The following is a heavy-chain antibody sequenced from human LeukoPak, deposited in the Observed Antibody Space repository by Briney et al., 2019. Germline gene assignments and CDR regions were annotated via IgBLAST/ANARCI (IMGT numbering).Heavy chain of an antibody. CDR1: GYAFTGYY. D-gene: IGHD3-10*01. J-gene: IGHJ4*02. CDR2: INPNSGGT. Sequence: ASVKVSCKASGYAFTGYYMHWVRQAPGQGLEWMGRINPNSGGTNYAQKFQGRVTMTRDTSISTAYMELSRLRSDDTAVYYCAREETSGGFDYWGQGTLVTVSS. CDR3: AREETSGGFDY. V-gene: IGHV1-2*06.